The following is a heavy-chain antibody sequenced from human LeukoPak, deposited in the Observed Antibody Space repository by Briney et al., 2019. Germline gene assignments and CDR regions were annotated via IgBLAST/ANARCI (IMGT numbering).Heavy chain of an antibody. V-gene: IGHV4-31*03. D-gene: IGHD6-13*01. CDR2: IYYSGST. J-gene: IGHJ5*01. CDR3: ARSYGSSWFDY. CDR1: GGSISSGGYS. Sequence: PSETLSLTCTVSGGSISSGGYSWSWIRQHPGKGLEWIGYIYYSGSTYYNPSLKSRVTISVDTSKNQFSLKLSPVTAADTAVYYCARSYGSSWFDYWGQGTLVTVSS.